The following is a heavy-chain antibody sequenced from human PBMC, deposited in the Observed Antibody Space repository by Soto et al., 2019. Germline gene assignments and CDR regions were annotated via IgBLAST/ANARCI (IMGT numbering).Heavy chain of an antibody. CDR2: IKQDGSEK. J-gene: IGHJ5*02. D-gene: IGHD6-13*01. V-gene: IGHV3-7*01. Sequence: GGSLRLSCAASGFTFSSYWMSWVRQAPGKGLEWVANIKQDGSEKYYEDSVKGRFTISRDNAKNSLYLQRNSLRAEDTAVYYCAREWGGIAAAGTSEWFDPLGQGTLVTVSS. CDR1: GFTFSSYW. CDR3: AREWGGIAAAGTSEWFDP.